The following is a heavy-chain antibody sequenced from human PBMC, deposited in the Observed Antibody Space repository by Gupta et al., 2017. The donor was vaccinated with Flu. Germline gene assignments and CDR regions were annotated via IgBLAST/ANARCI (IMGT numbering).Heavy chain of an antibody. CDR1: GVTFRSYV. D-gene: IGHD2-15*01. CDR2: IIPVFGPT. Sequence: QVQLVQSGAEVKKPGSSVKVSCKASGVTFRSYVINWVRQAPGQGLEWMGGIIPVFGPTNYEQKFQGRVTITADESTGTAYMELSSLRSEDPAVDYCARKGGGHCSGGTCYSFDDWGQGTLVTVSS. V-gene: IGHV1-69*01. CDR3: ARKGGGHCSGGTCYSFDD. J-gene: IGHJ4*02.